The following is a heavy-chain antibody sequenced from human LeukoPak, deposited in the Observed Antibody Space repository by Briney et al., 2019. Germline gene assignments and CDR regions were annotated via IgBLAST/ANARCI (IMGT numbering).Heavy chain of an antibody. V-gene: IGHV3-23*01. D-gene: IGHD5-24*01. CDR2: ISGSGGST. CDR1: GFTFSSYA. CDR3: AKDLRDGYNYWNYFDY. Sequence: GGSLRLSCAASGFTFSSYAMSWVRQAPGKGLEWVSAISGSGGSTYYADSVKGRFTISRDNSKNTLYLQMNSLRAEDTAVYYYAKDLRDGYNYWNYFDYWGQGTLVTVSS. J-gene: IGHJ4*02.